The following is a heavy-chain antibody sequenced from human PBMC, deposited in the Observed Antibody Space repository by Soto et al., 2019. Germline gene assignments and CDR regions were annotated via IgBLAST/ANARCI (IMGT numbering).Heavy chain of an antibody. D-gene: IGHD3-3*01. Sequence: SETLSLTCTVSGGSISSYYWSWIRQPPGKGLEWIGYIYYSGSTNYNPSLKSRVTISVDTSKNQFSLKLSSVTAADTAVYYCARTLRFLEWLLYEQDYYYDMDVWGKGTTVTVSS. J-gene: IGHJ6*03. CDR1: GGSISSYY. CDR2: IYYSGST. V-gene: IGHV4-59*08. CDR3: ARTLRFLEWLLYEQDYYYDMDV.